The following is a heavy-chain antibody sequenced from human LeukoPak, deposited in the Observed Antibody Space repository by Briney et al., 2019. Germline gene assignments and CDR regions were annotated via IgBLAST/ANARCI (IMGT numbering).Heavy chain of an antibody. CDR3: ARETYDIVVVPAAIPHPLSV. J-gene: IGHJ4*02. CDR2: IIPIFGTA. CDR1: GGTFSSYA. Sequence: AASVKVSCKASGGTFSSYAISWVRQAPGQGLEWMGGIIPIFGTANYAQKFQGRVTITTDESTSTAYMELSSLRSEDTAVYYCARETYDIVVVPAAIPHPLSVWGQGTLVTVSS. D-gene: IGHD2-2*01. V-gene: IGHV1-69*05.